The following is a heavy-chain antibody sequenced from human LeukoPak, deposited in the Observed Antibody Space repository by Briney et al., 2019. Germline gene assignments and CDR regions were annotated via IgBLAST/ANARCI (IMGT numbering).Heavy chain of an antibody. Sequence: ASVKVSCKASGYTFTGYYMHWVRQAPGQGLEGMGWLNPNSGGTNYAQKFQGRVTMTRDTSISTAYMELSRLRSDATALYYCARDRALGSGWPYYYYGMDVWGQGTTVTVSS. D-gene: IGHD6-19*01. J-gene: IGHJ6*02. CDR3: ARDRALGSGWPYYYYGMDV. CDR1: GYTFTGYY. V-gene: IGHV1-2*02. CDR2: LNPNSGGT.